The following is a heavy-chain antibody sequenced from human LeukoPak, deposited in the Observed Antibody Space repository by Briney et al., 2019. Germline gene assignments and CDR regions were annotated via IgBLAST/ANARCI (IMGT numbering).Heavy chain of an antibody. V-gene: IGHV5-51*01. Sequence: GESLKISCQVSGYIFTDYWIGWVRQMPGKSLESRGIIYPGDSDTAYSPFFQGQVTISVDKSISTVYLQWSSLKASDTAMYYCARQSRDGSKTRGYYFDHWGQGTLVTVSS. D-gene: IGHD3-10*01. CDR1: GYIFTDYW. CDR3: ARQSRDGSKTRGYYFDH. J-gene: IGHJ4*02. CDR2: IYPGDSDT.